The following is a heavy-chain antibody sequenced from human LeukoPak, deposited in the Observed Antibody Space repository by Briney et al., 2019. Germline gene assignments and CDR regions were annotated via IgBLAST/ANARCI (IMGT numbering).Heavy chain of an antibody. D-gene: IGHD6-19*01. V-gene: IGHV4-39*07. CDR1: GGSISSGSYY. CDR3: ARGTLYRGWSYYLDF. Sequence: PSETLSLTCTVSGGSISSGSYYWSWIRQPPGKALEWIGSVYYSGTTSYNPSLKSRVTISVDMSKNHFSLRLRSVTAADTAMYYCARGTLYRGWSYYLDFWGQGSQVTVSS. J-gene: IGHJ4*02. CDR2: VYYSGTT.